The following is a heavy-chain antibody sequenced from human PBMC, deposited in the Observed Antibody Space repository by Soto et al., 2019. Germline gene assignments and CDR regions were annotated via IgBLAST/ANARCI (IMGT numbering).Heavy chain of an antibody. Sequence: QVQLVQSGAEVKKPGSSVKVSCKASGGTFSSYAISWVRQAPGQGLEWMGGIIPIFGTANYAQKFQGRVTISADEFTSTAYMGLSSVRSEDTAVYYCARAGTMVRGVIITGPLDYWGQGTLVTVSS. CDR3: ARAGTMVRGVIITGPLDY. J-gene: IGHJ4*02. D-gene: IGHD3-10*01. CDR1: GGTFSSYA. CDR2: IIPIFGTA. V-gene: IGHV1-69*01.